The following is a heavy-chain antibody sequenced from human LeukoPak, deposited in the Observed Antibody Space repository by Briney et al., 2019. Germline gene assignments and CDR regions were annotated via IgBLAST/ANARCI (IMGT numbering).Heavy chain of an antibody. D-gene: IGHD3-10*01. CDR2: IYYSGST. Sequence: PSETLSLTCTVSGGSISSYYWSWIRQPSGKGLEWIGYIYYSGSTNYNPSLKSRVTISVDTSKNQFSLKLSSVTAADTAVYYCARQRSYGSGSYLVYYYYMGVWGKGTTVTVSS. V-gene: IGHV4-59*08. CDR3: ARQRSYGSGSYLVYYYYMGV. J-gene: IGHJ6*03. CDR1: GGSISSYY.